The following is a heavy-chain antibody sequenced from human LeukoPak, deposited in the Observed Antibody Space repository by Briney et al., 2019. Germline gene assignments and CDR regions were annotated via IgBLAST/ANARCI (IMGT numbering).Heavy chain of an antibody. J-gene: IGHJ4*02. Sequence: GGSLRLSWAASGFTFDIYAMNWVRQPPGEGLEWVSTIYGSGVTTKYADSMKGRFTISRDNSKNTLYLQMSSLSAEDTAVYYCARGRSGHEGVNYPLEYWGQRVLVTVSS. CDR2: IYGSGVTT. D-gene: IGHD1-7*01. CDR1: GFTFDIYA. V-gene: IGHV3-23*01. CDR3: ARGRSGHEGVNYPLEY.